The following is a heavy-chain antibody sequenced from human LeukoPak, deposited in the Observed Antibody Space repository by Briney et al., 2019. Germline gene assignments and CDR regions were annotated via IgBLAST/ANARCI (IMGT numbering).Heavy chain of an antibody. Sequence: PGGSLRLSCAASGFTFSSYGMHWVRQAPGKGLEWVAVISYDGSNKYYADSVKGRFTISRDNSKNTLYLQMNSLRAEDTAVYYCAKNSYGYVDAFDIWGQGTMVTVSS. J-gene: IGHJ3*02. D-gene: IGHD5-18*01. CDR2: ISYDGSNK. CDR3: AKNSYGYVDAFDI. CDR1: GFTFSSYG. V-gene: IGHV3-30*18.